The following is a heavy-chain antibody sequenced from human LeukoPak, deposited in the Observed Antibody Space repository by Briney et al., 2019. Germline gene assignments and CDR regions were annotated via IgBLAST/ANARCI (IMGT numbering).Heavy chain of an antibody. CDR3: AAQRFIVGATNDY. CDR2: IWDEGSNR. Sequence: GRSLRLSCAASGFTFSSYGMHWVRQAPGKGREWVAVIWDEGSNRYYADSAKGRFTISRANSKNTLYLQMNSLRAEATAVYYCAAQRFIVGATNDYWGQGTLVTVSS. D-gene: IGHD1-26*01. V-gene: IGHV3-33*01. CDR1: GFTFSSYG. J-gene: IGHJ4*02.